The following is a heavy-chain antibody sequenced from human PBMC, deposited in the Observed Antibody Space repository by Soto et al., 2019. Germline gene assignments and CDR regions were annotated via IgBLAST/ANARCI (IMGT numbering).Heavy chain of an antibody. Sequence: SETLSLTCTVSGGSISSSRYYWGWIRQPPGKGLEWIGSIYYSGTTYYNQSLKSRTTMSVDKANNQFSLHLTSVTAADTAVYYCARGGDWSFDYWGQGALVTVSS. J-gene: IGHJ4*02. V-gene: IGHV4-39*07. D-gene: IGHD2-21*02. CDR1: GGSISSSRYY. CDR3: ARGGDWSFDY. CDR2: IYYSGTT.